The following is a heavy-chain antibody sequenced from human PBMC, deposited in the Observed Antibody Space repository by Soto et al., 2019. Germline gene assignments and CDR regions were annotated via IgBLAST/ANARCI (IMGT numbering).Heavy chain of an antibody. V-gene: IGHV1-3*01. CDR3: ASDANYDILTGTGYFDY. D-gene: IGHD3-9*01. Sequence: ASVKVSWKAAGYTFTSYAMHWVRQAPGQRLEWMGWINPGNGNTKYSQKFQGRVTITRDTSASTAYMELSSLRSEDTAVYYCASDANYDILTGTGYFDYWGQGTLVTVSS. CDR2: INPGNGNT. CDR1: GYTFTSYA. J-gene: IGHJ4*02.